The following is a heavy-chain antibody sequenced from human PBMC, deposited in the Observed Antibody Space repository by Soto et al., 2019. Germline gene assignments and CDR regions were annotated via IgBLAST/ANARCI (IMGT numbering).Heavy chain of an antibody. Sequence: QVQLQESGPGLVKPSGTLSLTCAVSGGSISSSNWWSWVRQPPGKGLEWIGEIYHSGSTNYNPSLKHRVTIAVDKSQNQFSLKLSSVTAADTAVYYCARTIRYSSGWYGDRSYYFDYWGQGTLVTVSS. V-gene: IGHV4-4*02. D-gene: IGHD6-19*01. CDR1: GGSISSSNW. J-gene: IGHJ4*02. CDR3: ARTIRYSSGWYGDRSYYFDY. CDR2: IYHSGST.